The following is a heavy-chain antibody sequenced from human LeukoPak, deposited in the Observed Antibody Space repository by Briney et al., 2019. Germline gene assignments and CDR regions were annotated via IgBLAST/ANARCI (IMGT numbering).Heavy chain of an antibody. Sequence: KTGGSLRLSCAASGFTFSSYSMNWVRQAPGKGLEWVSSISSSSSYIYYADSVKGRFTISRDNAKNSLYLQVNNLRAEDTAVYYCARGPSSNWSGLDFWGQGTLLTVSS. V-gene: IGHV3-21*01. CDR3: ARGPSSNWSGLDF. D-gene: IGHD6-13*01. CDR2: ISSSSSYI. CDR1: GFTFSSYS. J-gene: IGHJ4*02.